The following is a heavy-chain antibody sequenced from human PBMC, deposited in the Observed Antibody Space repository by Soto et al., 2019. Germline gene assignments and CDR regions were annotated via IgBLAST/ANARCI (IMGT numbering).Heavy chain of an antibody. CDR1: GFRFNSYS. D-gene: IGHD1-26*01. V-gene: IGHV3-21*06. CDR3: VRENEMAGATSAFEY. Sequence: GGSLRLSCEASGFRFNSYSMNWVRQAPQKGLEWVSLIDARSNYIYYADSVKGRFTISRDKARNSLYLQMDSLRVEDTAVYYCVRENEMAGATSAFEYWGQGTPVTVSS. J-gene: IGHJ4*02. CDR2: IDARSNYI.